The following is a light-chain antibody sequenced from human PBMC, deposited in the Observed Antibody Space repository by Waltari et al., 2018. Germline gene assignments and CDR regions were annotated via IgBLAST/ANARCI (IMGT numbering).Light chain of an antibody. CDR2: DAS. CDR3: QQRKNWPPLT. Sequence: ETVLTQSPGTLSLSPGERATLSCRASQNDDRYLAWYQQKPGQAPRLLIYDASIRATGIPARFSGSGSGTDFTLTINSLEPDDFATYYCQQRKNWPPLTFGGGTKVEIK. CDR1: QNDDRY. V-gene: IGKV3-11*01. J-gene: IGKJ4*01.